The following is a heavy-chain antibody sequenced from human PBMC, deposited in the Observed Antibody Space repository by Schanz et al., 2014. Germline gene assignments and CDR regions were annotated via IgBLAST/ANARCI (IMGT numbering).Heavy chain of an antibody. J-gene: IGHJ3*02. CDR1: GGTFSSYT. D-gene: IGHD2-15*01. CDR3: ARGGGPEDVFDI. Sequence: QVQLVQSGAEVKKPGSSVKVSCTASGGTFSSYTISWIRQAPGQGLEWMGRIIPVLAIADYAQRFQDRVRITADKSASTAYMELSSLRSDDTAVYYCARGGGPEDVFDIWGQGTILTVSS. CDR2: IIPVLAIA. V-gene: IGHV1-69*02.